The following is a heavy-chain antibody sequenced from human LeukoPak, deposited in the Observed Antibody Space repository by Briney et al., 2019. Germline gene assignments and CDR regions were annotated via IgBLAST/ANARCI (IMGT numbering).Heavy chain of an antibody. CDR3: ARDRYYYDSSGYSLDY. CDR1: GDSISSSNW. V-gene: IGHV4-4*02. CDR2: IFHSGST. Sequence: PSETLSLTCAVSGDSISSSNWWSWVRQPPGKGLEWIGEIFHSGSTNYNPSLKSRVTISVDKSKNQFSLKLSSVTAADTAVYYCARDRYYYDSSGYSLDYWGQGTLVTVSS. D-gene: IGHD3-22*01. J-gene: IGHJ4*02.